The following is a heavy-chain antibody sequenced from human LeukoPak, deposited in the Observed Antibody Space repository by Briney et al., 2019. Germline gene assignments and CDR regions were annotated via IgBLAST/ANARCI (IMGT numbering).Heavy chain of an antibody. CDR2: INSSSSYI. V-gene: IGHV3-21*01. D-gene: IGHD3-22*01. J-gene: IGHJ4*02. Sequence: PGGSLRLSCAASGFTFSSYSMNWVRQAPGKGLEWVSSINSSSSYIYYADSVKGRFTISRDNAKNSLYLQMNSLRAEDTAVYYCARGTYYYDSSGPLDYWGQGTLVTVSS. CDR1: GFTFSSYS. CDR3: ARGTYYYDSSGPLDY.